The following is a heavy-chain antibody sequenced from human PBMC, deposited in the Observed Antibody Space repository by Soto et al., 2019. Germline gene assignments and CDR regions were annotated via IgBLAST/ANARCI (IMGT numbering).Heavy chain of an antibody. D-gene: IGHD5-12*01. CDR3: VRARSYSVYDS. CDR1: GGSISGHS. J-gene: IGHJ5*01. V-gene: IGHV4-4*07. Sequence: SETLSLTCTVSGGSISGHSWVWVRQPAGRGLEWIGHIYPSGSTTYNPSLRSRVTLSLDTSNNQIFLNLTSVTAADTAVFYCVRARSYSVYDSWGPGTLVTVSS. CDR2: IYPSGST.